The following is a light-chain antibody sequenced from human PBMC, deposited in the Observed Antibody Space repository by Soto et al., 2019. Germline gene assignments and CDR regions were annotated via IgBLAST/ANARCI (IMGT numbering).Light chain of an antibody. Sequence: VVMTQSPLSLPVTLGQPATISCRSSQGLVHSDGNTYLSWFQQRPGQSPRRLIYTVSNRDSGVPDRFSGSGSDTDFTLKISRVEAEDVGVYYCMQGTHWPWTFGQGTKVDI. CDR1: QGLVHSDGNTY. CDR2: TVS. J-gene: IGKJ1*01. CDR3: MQGTHWPWT. V-gene: IGKV2-30*02.